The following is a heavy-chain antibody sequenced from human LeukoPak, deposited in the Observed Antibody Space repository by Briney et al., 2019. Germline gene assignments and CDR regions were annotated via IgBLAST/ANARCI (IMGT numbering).Heavy chain of an antibody. Sequence: ASVKVSCKASGYTFTRYAMNWVRQAPGQGLEWMGWINTNTGNPTYAQGFTGRFVFSLDTSVSTTYLQINSLKAEDTAVYYCARGGSEYAFWSVQRSNWFDPWGQGTLITVSS. D-gene: IGHD3-3*01. CDR2: INTNTGNP. V-gene: IGHV7-4-1*02. CDR1: GYTFTRYA. CDR3: ARGGSEYAFWSVQRSNWFDP. J-gene: IGHJ5*02.